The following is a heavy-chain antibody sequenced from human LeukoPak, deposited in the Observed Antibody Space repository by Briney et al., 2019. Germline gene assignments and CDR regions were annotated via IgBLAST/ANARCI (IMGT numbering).Heavy chain of an antibody. V-gene: IGHV3-7*05. Sequence: GGSLRLSCAASGFTFSDYSMSWVRQAPGKGLEWVATIKEDRSEKYYVDSVKGRFTITRDNAKNSLYLQMNSLRAEDTAVYYCATEFYGSFDHWGQGTLVTVSS. CDR2: IKEDRSEK. CDR1: GFTFSDYS. J-gene: IGHJ4*02. D-gene: IGHD3-10*01. CDR3: ATEFYGSFDH.